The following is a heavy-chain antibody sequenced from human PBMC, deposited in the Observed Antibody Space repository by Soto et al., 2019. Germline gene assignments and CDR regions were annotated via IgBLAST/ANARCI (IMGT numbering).Heavy chain of an antibody. V-gene: IGHV3-66*01. D-gene: IGHD6-19*01. CDR2: IYSGGST. CDR1: GFTVSSNY. Sequence: GGSLRLSCAASGFTVSSNYMSWVRQAPGKGLEWVSVIYSGGSTYYADSVKGRFTISRDNSKNTLYLQMNSLRAEDTAVYYCASRYSSGWYQYFQHWGQGTLVTVSS. CDR3: ASRYSSGWYQYFQH. J-gene: IGHJ1*01.